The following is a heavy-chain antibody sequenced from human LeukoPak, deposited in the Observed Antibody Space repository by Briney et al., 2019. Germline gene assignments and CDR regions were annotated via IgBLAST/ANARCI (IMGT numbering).Heavy chain of an antibody. J-gene: IGHJ3*02. D-gene: IGHD6-13*01. CDR1: GGSISSSSYY. Sequence: SETLSLTCTVSGGSISSSSYYWGWIRQPPGKGLEWIGSIYYSGSTYYNPSLKSRVTISVDTSKNQFSLRLSSVTAADTAVYYCARSQQLASPGYAFDTWGQGTMVTVSS. V-gene: IGHV4-39*07. CDR3: ARSQQLASPGYAFDT. CDR2: IYYSGST.